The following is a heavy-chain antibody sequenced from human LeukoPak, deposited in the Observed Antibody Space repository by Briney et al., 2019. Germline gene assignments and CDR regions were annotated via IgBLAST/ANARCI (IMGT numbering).Heavy chain of an antibody. Sequence: GESLQISCKGSGCFFTSYWIGWGRQPPGKSLEWMGIIYPGDSDTRYSPSFQGQVTISADKSISTAYLQWSSLKASDTAMYYCASSAYCGGDCYSTDAFDIWGQGTMVTVSS. V-gene: IGHV5-51*01. D-gene: IGHD2-21*02. CDR2: IYPGDSDT. CDR1: GCFFTSYW. CDR3: ASSAYCGGDCYSTDAFDI. J-gene: IGHJ3*02.